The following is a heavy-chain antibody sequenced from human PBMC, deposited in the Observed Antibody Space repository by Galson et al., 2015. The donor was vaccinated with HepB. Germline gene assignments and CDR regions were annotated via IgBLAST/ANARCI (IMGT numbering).Heavy chain of an antibody. V-gene: IGHV1-69*06. D-gene: IGHD5-18*01. J-gene: IGHJ2*01. Sequence: ASGGTFSSYAISWVRQAPGQGLEWMGGIIPIFGTANYAQKFQGRVTITADKSTSTAYMELSSLRSEDTAVYYCARLLKSSQLGYFDLWGRGTLVTVSS. CDR2: IIPIFGTA. CDR3: ARLLKSSQLGYFDL. CDR1: GGTFSSYA.